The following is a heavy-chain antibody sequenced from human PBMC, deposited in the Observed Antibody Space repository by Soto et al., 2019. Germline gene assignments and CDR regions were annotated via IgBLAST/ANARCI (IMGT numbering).Heavy chain of an antibody. J-gene: IGHJ3*02. CDR2: IKSKTDGGTT. CDR3: TTARYCSSTSPRNDAFDI. V-gene: IGHV3-15*01. D-gene: IGHD2-2*01. CDR1: GGSISSYY. Sequence: ETLSLTCTVSGGSISSYYWSWIRQPPGKGLEWICRIKSKTDGGTTDYAAPVKGRFTISRDDSKNTLYLQMNSLKTEDTALYYCTTARYCSSTSPRNDAFDIWGQGTMVT.